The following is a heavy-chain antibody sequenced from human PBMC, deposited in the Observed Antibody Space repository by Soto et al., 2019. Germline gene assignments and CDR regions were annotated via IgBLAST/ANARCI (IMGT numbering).Heavy chain of an antibody. J-gene: IGHJ4*02. V-gene: IGHV3-23*01. CDR2: ISGSGGNT. Sequence: PGGSLRLSCAASGFTFSSYAMSWVRQAPGKGLEWVSAISGSGGNTYYADSVKGRFTISRDNSRNTVYLQMNSLRAEDTAVYHCVRDLLGSGGHFDYWGQGTPVTVSS. D-gene: IGHD7-27*01. CDR1: GFTFSSYA. CDR3: VRDLLGSGGHFDY.